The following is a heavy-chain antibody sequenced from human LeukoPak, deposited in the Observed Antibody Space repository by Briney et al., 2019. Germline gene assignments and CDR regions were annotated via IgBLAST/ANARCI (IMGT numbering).Heavy chain of an antibody. CDR2: IYYSGST. Sequence: SETLSLTCTVSGGSICSYYWSWIRQPPGKGLEWIGYIYYSGSTNYNPSLKSRVTISVDTSKNQFSLKLSSVTAADTAVYYCARHMRLFWYFQHWGQGTLVTVSS. CDR3: ARHMRLFWYFQH. V-gene: IGHV4-59*01. CDR1: GGSICSYY. D-gene: IGHD3-22*01. J-gene: IGHJ1*01.